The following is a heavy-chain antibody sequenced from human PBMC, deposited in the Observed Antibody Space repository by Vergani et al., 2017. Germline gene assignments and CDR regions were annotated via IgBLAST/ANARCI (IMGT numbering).Heavy chain of an antibody. J-gene: IGHJ6*02. CDR1: GFTFSDYY. V-gene: IGHV3-11*04. D-gene: IGHD3-10*01. CDR2: ISSSGSTI. CDR3: ARGEGRYYGSGSWDYYYGMDV. Sequence: QVQLVESGGGLVKPGGSLRLSCAASGFTFSDYYMSWIRQAPGKGLEWVSYISSSGSTIYYADYVKGRFTISRDNAKNSLYLQMNSLRAEDTAVYYCARGEGRYYGSGSWDYYYGMDVWGQGTTVTVSS.